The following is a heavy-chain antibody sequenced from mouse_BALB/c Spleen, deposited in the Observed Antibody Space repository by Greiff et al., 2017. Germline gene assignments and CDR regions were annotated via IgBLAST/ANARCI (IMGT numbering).Heavy chain of an antibody. D-gene: IGHD2-1*01. CDR2: ISYSGST. V-gene: IGHV3-2*02. CDR1: GYSITSDYA. J-gene: IGHJ2*01. CDR3: ARLDYGNYYFDY. Sequence: VQLKESGPGLVKPSQSLSLTCTVTGYSITSDYAWNWIRQFPGNKLEWMGYISYSGSTSYNPSLKSRISITRDTSKNQFFLQLNSVTTEDTATYYCARLDYGNYYFDYWGQGTTLTVSS.